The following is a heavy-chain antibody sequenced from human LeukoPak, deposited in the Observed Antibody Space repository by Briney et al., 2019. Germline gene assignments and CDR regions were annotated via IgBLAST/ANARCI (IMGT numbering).Heavy chain of an antibody. D-gene: IGHD1-7*01. CDR3: ARGNWNYPFDY. J-gene: IGHJ4*02. CDR1: GFTFSSYA. V-gene: IGHV3-53*01. Sequence: GGSLRLSCAASGFTFSSYAMSWARQAPGKGLEWVSVIYSGGSTYYADSVKGRFTISRDISKNTLYLQMNSLSAEDTAVYYCARGNWNYPFDYWGQGTLVTVSS. CDR2: IYSGGST.